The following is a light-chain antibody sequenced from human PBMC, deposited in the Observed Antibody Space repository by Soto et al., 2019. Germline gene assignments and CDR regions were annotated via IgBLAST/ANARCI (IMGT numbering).Light chain of an antibody. CDR2: YDD. J-gene: IGLJ1*01. CDR3: AAWDDSLNGYV. Sequence: QSVLTQPPSVSEAPRQRVTISCSGSSSNIGNNAVNWYQQLPGKAPKLLIYYDDLLPSGVSDRFSGSKSGTSASLAISGLQSEDEADYYCAAWDDSLNGYVFGTGTKATV. CDR1: SSNIGNNA. V-gene: IGLV1-36*01.